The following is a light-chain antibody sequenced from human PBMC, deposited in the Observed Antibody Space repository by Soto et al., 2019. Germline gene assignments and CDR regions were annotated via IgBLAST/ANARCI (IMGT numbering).Light chain of an antibody. Sequence: AIQMTQSPSSLSASVGDRVTITCRASQGIRNDLGWYQQKPGKAPKLLIYAACSLHSGVPSMLSGGGSGPDFTLTITRVHPADFATYYRIQDYNYPRTFGQETK. CDR2: AAC. J-gene: IGKJ1*01. V-gene: IGKV1-6*01. CDR3: IQDYNYPRT. CDR1: QGIRND.